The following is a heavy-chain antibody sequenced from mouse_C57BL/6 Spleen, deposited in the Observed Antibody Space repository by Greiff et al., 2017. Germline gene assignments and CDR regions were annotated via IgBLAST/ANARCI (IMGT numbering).Heavy chain of an antibody. J-gene: IGHJ2*01. CDR3: ARSGCYGSSSFDS. CDR1: GYAFSSYW. D-gene: IGHD1-1*01. CDR2: IYPGDGDT. Sequence: VQLQQSGAELVKPGASVKISCKASGYAFSSYWMNWVKQRPGKGLEWIGQIYPGDGDTNYNGKFKGKATLTADKSSSTAYMQLSSLTSEDSAVYFCARSGCYGSSSFDSLGQGTTLTVSS. V-gene: IGHV1-80*01.